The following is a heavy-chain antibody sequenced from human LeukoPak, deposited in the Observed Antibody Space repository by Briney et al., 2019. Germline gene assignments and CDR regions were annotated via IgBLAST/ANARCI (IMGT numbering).Heavy chain of an antibody. D-gene: IGHD2-2*01. CDR1: GGSFSGYY. CDR3: ARDVRYCSSTSCYYYGMDV. V-gene: IGHV4-34*01. CDR2: INHSGST. J-gene: IGHJ6*02. Sequence: SETLSLTCAVYGGSFSGYYWSWIRQPPGKGLEWIGEINHSGSTNYNPSLKSRVTISVDTSKNQFSLKLSSVTAADTAVYYCARDVRYCSSTSCYYYGMDVWGQGTTVTVSS.